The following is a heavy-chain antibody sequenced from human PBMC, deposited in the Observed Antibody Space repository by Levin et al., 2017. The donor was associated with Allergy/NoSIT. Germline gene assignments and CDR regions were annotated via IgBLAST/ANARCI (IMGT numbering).Heavy chain of an antibody. J-gene: IGHJ4*02. CDR1: GFAFNNAW. CDR3: SPFWGGAGY. D-gene: IGHD3-16*01. Sequence: KAGGSLRLSCVASGFAFNNAWMNWVRQAPGKGLEWVGRIKKKTDGETTDYAAPVKDRFTISRDDSKNTLYLQMNSLKIEDTAVYYCSPFWGGAGYWGQGTLVTVSS. V-gene: IGHV3-15*01. CDR2: IKKKTDGETT.